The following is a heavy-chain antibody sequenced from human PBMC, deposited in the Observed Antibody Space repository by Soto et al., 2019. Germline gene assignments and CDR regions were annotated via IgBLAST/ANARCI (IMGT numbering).Heavy chain of an antibody. CDR2: ISGSGAST. J-gene: IGHJ4*02. V-gene: IGHV3-23*01. D-gene: IGHD6-19*01. Sequence: HPGGSLRLSCAASGFTFSTYAMSWVRQAPGKGLEWVSAISGSGASTYYADSVKGRFTISRDNSKNTLYLQMNSLRAEDTAVYYCAKEPRQGSSGWRCGDSWGQGTLVTVSS. CDR3: AKEPRQGSSGWRCGDS. CDR1: GFTFSTYA.